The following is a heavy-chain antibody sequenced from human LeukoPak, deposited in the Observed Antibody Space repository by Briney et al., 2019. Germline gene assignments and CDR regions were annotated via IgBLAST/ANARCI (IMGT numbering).Heavy chain of an antibody. J-gene: IGHJ4*02. V-gene: IGHV3-23*01. D-gene: IGHD6-19*01. CDR2: IRGSDGST. Sequence: GGSLRLSCAASGFTFSNYAMSWDRHTPGKGLEWVSIIRGSDGSTYYADSVKGRFTTSRDNPKNTLYLEMNNLRAEDTALYYCAKARYTAGWYTFDYWGQGTQVTVSS. CDR1: GFTFSNYA. CDR3: AKARYTAGWYTFDY.